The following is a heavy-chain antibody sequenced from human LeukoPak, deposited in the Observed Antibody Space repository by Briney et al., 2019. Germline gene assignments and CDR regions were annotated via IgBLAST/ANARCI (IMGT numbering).Heavy chain of an antibody. CDR3: VKDSDWGRYDD. J-gene: IGHJ1*01. CDR1: GFTFSSYA. Sequence: PGRSLRLSCAASGFTFSSYAMHWVRQAPGKGLEWVAVISYDGSNKYYADSVKGRFTISRDNSKNTLYLQMNSLSDEGRAIYYCVKDSDWGRYDDWGQGTVVTVSS. D-gene: IGHD3-16*01. CDR2: ISYDGSNK. V-gene: IGHV3-30*04.